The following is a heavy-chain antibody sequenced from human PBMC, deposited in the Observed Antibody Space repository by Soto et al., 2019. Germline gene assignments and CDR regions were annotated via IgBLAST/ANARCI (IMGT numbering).Heavy chain of an antibody. V-gene: IGHV1-46*01. CDR2: INPSGGST. CDR1: GYTFTSYY. D-gene: IGHD3-22*01. Sequence: ASVKVSCKASGYTFTSYYMHWVRQAPGQGLEWMGIINPSGGSTSYAQKFQGRVTMTRDTSTSTAYMELRSLRSDDTAVYYCARDRLSGYYDSSASDAFDIWG. CDR3: ARDRLSGYYDSSASDAFDI. J-gene: IGHJ3*02.